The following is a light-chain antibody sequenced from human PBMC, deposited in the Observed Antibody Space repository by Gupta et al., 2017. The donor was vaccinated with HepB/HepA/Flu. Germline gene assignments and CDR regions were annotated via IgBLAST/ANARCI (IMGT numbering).Light chain of an antibody. J-gene: IGLJ2*01. CDR1: KLGDKY. Sequence: SYEPTQPSSVSVSPGQTASITCSGDKLGDKYACWYQQKPGQSPVLVIYQDSKRPSGIPERFSGSNSGNTATLTISGTQAMDEADYDCQAWDSSNVVFGGGTKLTVL. CDR2: QDS. V-gene: IGLV3-1*01. CDR3: QAWDSSNVV.